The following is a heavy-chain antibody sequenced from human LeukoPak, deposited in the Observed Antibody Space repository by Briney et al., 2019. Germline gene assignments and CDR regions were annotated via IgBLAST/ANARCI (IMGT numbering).Heavy chain of an antibody. Sequence: PGGSLRLSCAASGFTFSSYWMHWVRQAPGKGLVWVSRINSDGSSTSYADSVKGRLTISRDNAKNTLYLQMNSLRAEDTAVYYCARGEGYTRMDVWGKGTTVTVSS. CDR2: INSDGSST. CDR3: ARGEGYTRMDV. CDR1: GFTFSSYW. D-gene: IGHD6-13*01. V-gene: IGHV3-74*01. J-gene: IGHJ6*04.